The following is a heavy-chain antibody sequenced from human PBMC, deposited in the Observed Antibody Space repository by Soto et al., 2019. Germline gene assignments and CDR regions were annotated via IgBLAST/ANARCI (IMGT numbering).Heavy chain of an antibody. CDR2: IYYSGST. J-gene: IGHJ4*02. Sequence: SETLSLTCTVSGGSISSSSYYWGWIRQPPGKGLEWIGSIYYSGSTYYNPSLKSRVTISVDTSKNQFSLKLSSVTAADTAVYSCARTRRAARPDFEYWGQGTLVTVSS. CDR3: ARTRRAARPDFEY. D-gene: IGHD6-6*01. CDR1: GGSISSSSYY. V-gene: IGHV4-39*01.